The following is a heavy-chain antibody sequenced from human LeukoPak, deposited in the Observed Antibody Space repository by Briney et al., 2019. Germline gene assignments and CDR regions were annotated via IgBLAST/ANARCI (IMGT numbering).Heavy chain of an antibody. Sequence: GGSLRLSCAASGFTFSSYAMHWVRQAPGKGLEWVAVISYDGSNKYYADSVKGRFTISRDSSKNTLYLQMNSLRAEDTAVYYCARGPPNCSSTSCLDDFDYWGQGTLVTVSS. D-gene: IGHD2-2*01. J-gene: IGHJ4*02. CDR3: ARGPPNCSSTSCLDDFDY. CDR1: GFTFSSYA. V-gene: IGHV3-30*04. CDR2: ISYDGSNK.